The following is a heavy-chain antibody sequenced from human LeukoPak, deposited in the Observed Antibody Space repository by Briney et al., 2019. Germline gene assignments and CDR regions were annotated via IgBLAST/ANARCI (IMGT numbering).Heavy chain of an antibody. CDR1: GFTVSSNY. CDR2: IYSGGST. V-gene: IGHV3-66*01. J-gene: IGHJ4*02. Sequence: GGSLRLSCAASGFTVSSNYMSWVRQAPGKGLEWVSVIYSGGSTYYADSVKGRFTISRDNSKNTLYLQMNSLRAEDTAVYYCARESAFYDSSGYYYLDYWGQGTLVTVSS. CDR3: ARESAFYDSSGYYYLDY. D-gene: IGHD3-22*01.